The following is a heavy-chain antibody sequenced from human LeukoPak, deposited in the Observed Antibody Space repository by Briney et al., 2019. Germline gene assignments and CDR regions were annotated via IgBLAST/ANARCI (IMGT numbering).Heavy chain of an antibody. CDR1: GFTFSTYG. J-gene: IGHJ5*02. CDR3: AKDLTA. CDR2: IWYDGTNR. V-gene: IGHV3-33*06. Sequence: PGGSLRLSCTTSGFTFSTYGMHWVRQAPGKGLEWVAVIWYDGTNRYYADSVKGRFTISRDNSKNTLYLQMNSLRAEDTAVYYCAKDLTAWGQGTLVTVSS.